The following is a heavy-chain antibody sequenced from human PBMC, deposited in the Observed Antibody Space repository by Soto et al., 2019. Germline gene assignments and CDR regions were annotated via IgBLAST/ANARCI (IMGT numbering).Heavy chain of an antibody. Sequence: EVQLLESGGGLVQPGGSLRLSCAASGFTFTTYAMSWVRQAPGKGLEWVSGLSGGGGSTYYADSVKGRFTISRDNSKNTLYQQMKSRRVEDTAVYYCAKAPRYDFLRTGHRGGYYYYMDVWGKGTTVTVSS. D-gene: IGHD3-3*01. CDR1: GFTFTTYA. CDR2: LSGGGGST. CDR3: AKAPRYDFLRTGHRGGYYYYMDV. J-gene: IGHJ6*03. V-gene: IGHV3-23*01.